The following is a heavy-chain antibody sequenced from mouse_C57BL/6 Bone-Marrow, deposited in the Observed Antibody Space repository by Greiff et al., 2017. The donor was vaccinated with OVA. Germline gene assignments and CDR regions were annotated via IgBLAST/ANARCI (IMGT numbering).Heavy chain of an antibody. Sequence: EVQGVESGGGLVQPGGSLSLSCAASGFTFTDYYMSWVRQPPGKALEWLGFIRNKANGYTSEDSASVKGRFTISRDNSQSILHRRMHALRAEDSATYYCARYGGGFDVWGQGTTLTVSS. V-gene: IGHV7-3*01. CDR1: GFTFTDYY. CDR3: ARYGGGFDV. CDR2: IRNKANGYTS. J-gene: IGHJ2*01.